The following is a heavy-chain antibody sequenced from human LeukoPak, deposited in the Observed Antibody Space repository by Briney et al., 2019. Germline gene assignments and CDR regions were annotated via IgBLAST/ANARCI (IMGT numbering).Heavy chain of an antibody. CDR1: GYSFTSYW. CDR3: ARHWGAYYDILTGYIGDRYFDY. Sequence: PGESLTISCKGSGYSFTSYWIGWVRQMPGKGPEWMGIIYPGDSDTRYSPSFQGQVTISADKSISTAYLQWSSLKASDTAMYYCARHWGAYYDILTGYIGDRYFDYWGQGTLVTVSS. CDR2: IYPGDSDT. D-gene: IGHD3-9*01. V-gene: IGHV5-51*01. J-gene: IGHJ4*02.